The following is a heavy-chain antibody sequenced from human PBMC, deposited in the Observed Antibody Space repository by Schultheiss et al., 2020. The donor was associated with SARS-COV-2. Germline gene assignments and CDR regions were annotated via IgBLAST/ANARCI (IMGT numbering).Heavy chain of an antibody. V-gene: IGHV3-11*06. CDR1: GFTFSDYY. J-gene: IGHJ6*02. D-gene: IGHD1-26*01. Sequence: GGSLRLSCAASGFTFSDYYMSWIRQAPGKGLEWVSYISSSSSYTNYADSVKGRFTISRDNAKNTLYLQMNSLRAEDTAVYYCARGMGPLHLYDMDVWGQGTTVTVSS. CDR3: ARGMGPLHLYDMDV. CDR2: ISSSSSYT.